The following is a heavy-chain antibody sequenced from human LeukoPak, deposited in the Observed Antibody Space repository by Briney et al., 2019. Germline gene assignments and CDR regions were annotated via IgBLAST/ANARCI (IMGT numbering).Heavy chain of an antibody. CDR1: GFTFSSYW. V-gene: IGHV3-7*01. CDR3: ARGYWQLGY. CDR2: IKQDGSEK. Sequence: QPGGSLRLSCAVSGFTFSSYWMSWVRQAPGKGLEWVANIKQDGSEKYYVDSVQGRFTISRDNAKNSLYLQMNSLRAEDTAVYYCARGYWQLGYWGQGTLVTVSS. J-gene: IGHJ4*02. D-gene: IGHD1-26*01.